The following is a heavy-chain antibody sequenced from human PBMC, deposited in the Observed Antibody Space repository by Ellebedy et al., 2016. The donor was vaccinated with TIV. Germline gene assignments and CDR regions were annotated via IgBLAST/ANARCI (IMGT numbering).Heavy chain of an antibody. CDR2: ISRNSSYT. V-gene: IGHV3-11*06. CDR1: GFTFIDHY. D-gene: IGHD5-24*01. CDR3: ARGSSLVDEENDY. Sequence: GGSLRLXCAASGFTFIDHYMSWIRQAPGKGLEWVSYISRNSSYTNYADSVKGRFTISRDNAKNSLYLQMNSLRVEDTAVYYCARGSSLVDEENDYWGHGILVTVSS. J-gene: IGHJ4*01.